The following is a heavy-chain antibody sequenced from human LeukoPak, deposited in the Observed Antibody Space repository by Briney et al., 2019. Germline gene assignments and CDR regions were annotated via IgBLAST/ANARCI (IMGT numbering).Heavy chain of an antibody. J-gene: IGHJ6*03. V-gene: IGHV4-4*07. D-gene: IGHD1-20*01. CDR3: ARGYNWVSPTRNFYYMDV. CDR2: IFTSGST. Sequence: SETLPLTCTVSGGSISSYYWSWIRQPAGKGLEWIGRIFTSGSTNYNASLRSRVTMSVATSKNQFSLKLSSVTAADTAVYYCARGYNWVSPTRNFYYMDVWGKGTTVTVPS. CDR1: GGSISSYY.